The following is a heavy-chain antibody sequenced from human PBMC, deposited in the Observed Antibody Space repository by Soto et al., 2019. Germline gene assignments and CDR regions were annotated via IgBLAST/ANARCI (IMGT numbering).Heavy chain of an antibody. J-gene: IGHJ6*02. V-gene: IGHV5-10-1*01. D-gene: IGHD3-16*01. CDR2: IDPSDSYT. CDR1: GYSFTSYW. CDR3: VRGGFYYYGMDV. Sequence: LGESLKISCKGSGYSFTSYWISCVRQMPGKGLEWMVRIDPSDSYTNYSPSFQGHVTISADKSISTAYLQWSSLKASDTAMYYCVRGGFYYYGMDVWGQGTTVTVSS.